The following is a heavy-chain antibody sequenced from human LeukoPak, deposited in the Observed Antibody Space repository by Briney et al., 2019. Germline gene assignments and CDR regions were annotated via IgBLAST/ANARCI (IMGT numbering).Heavy chain of an antibody. CDR2: ISGSGGST. Sequence: GGSLRLSCAASGFTFSSYAMSWVRQAPGKGLEWVSAISGSGGSTYYADSVKGRFTISRDNSKNTLYLQMNSLRAEDTAVYYCAKDHYYDSSGYFGPGESFDYWGQGTLVTVSS. V-gene: IGHV3-23*01. D-gene: IGHD3-22*01. CDR3: AKDHYYDSSGYFGPGESFDY. CDR1: GFTFSSYA. J-gene: IGHJ4*02.